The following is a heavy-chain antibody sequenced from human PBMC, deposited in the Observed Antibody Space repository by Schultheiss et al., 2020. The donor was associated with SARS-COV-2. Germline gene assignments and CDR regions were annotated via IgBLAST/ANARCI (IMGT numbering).Heavy chain of an antibody. CDR2: IYYSGST. CDR1: GGSISSGGYY. CDR3: ARHMGGGSRVFDY. Sequence: SQTLSLTCTVSGGSISSGGYYWSWIRQHPGKGLEWIGYIYYSGSTNYNPSLKSRVTISVDTSKNQFSLKLSSVTAADTAVYYCARHMGGGSRVFDYWGQGTLVTVSS. V-gene: IGHV4-31*03. D-gene: IGHD1-26*01. J-gene: IGHJ4*02.